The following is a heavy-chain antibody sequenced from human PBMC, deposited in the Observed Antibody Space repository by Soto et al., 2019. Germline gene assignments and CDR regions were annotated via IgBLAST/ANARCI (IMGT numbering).Heavy chain of an antibody. CDR3: ATRGSYSSSWYFAFDI. CDR2: IYYSGST. D-gene: IGHD6-13*01. V-gene: IGHV4-61*01. CDR1: GGSVSSGSYY. Sequence: QVQLQESGPGLVKPSETLSLTCTVSGGSVSSGSYYWSWIRQPPGKGLEWIGYIYYSGSTNYNPSLQSRVTISVDTSKNQFSLKLSSVTAADTAVYYCATRGSYSSSWYFAFDIWGQGTMVTVSS. J-gene: IGHJ3*02.